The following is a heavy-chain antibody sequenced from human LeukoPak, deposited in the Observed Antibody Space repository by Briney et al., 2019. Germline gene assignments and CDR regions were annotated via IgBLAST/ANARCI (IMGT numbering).Heavy chain of an antibody. CDR3: ARCGTPNNYHYYGLDV. D-gene: IGHD5-24*01. J-gene: IGHJ6*02. CDR2: ISISGSYI. CDR1: GFTFNDYH. Sequence: GGSLRLSCRASGFTFNDYHISWLRQAPGKGLEWISYISISGSYINHTDSVKGRFTISRDNAKNSLYLQMTSLRAEDTAVYYCARCGTPNNYHYYGLDVWAQGTTVTVSS. V-gene: IGHV3-11*03.